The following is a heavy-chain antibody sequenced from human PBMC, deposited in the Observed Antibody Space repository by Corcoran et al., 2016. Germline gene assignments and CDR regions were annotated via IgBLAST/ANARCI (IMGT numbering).Heavy chain of an antibody. D-gene: IGHD6-6*01. CDR2: IIPIFGTA. J-gene: IGHJ6*02. CDR1: GGTFSSYA. V-gene: IGHV1-69*06. Sequence: QVQLVQSGAEVKKPGSSVKVSCKASGGTFSSYAISWVRQAPGQGLEWMGGIIPIFGTANYAQKFQGRVTITADKSTSTAYMELSSLRSEDTAVYYCASPSIAARPIKNYYGMDVWGQGSTVTVSS. CDR3: ASPSIAARPIKNYYGMDV.